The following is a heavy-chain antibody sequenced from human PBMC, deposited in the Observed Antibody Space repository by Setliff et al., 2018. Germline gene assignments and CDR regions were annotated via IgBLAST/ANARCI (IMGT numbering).Heavy chain of an antibody. CDR3: ARDIYDFRTGQGGP. D-gene: IGHD3-3*01. CDR2: IGASRDNT. J-gene: IGHJ5*02. V-gene: IGHV3-23*01. CDR1: TFTFSKYA. Sequence: GSLRLSCVASTFTFSKYAVTWVRQAPGKGLEWVSSIGASRDNTYYADSVKGRFTISRDNSRNTLYLQMNSLRVEDTASYYCARDIYDFRTGQGGPWGQGTRVTVSS.